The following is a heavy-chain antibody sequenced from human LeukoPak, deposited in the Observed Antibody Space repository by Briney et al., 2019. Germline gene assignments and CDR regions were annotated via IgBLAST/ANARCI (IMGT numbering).Heavy chain of an antibody. CDR1: GFSFSTYA. CDR2: ISGSGVDT. J-gene: IGHJ4*02. D-gene: IGHD3-10*01. CDR3: ASGTYRLGDY. V-gene: IGHV3-23*01. Sequence: PGGSQRLSCAASGFSFSTYAMSWVRQAPGKGLEWVSGISGSGVDTHYADSVKGRFRISRGNSKNTLYLQLNSLRAEDTAVYYCASGTYRLGDYWGLGTLVTVSS.